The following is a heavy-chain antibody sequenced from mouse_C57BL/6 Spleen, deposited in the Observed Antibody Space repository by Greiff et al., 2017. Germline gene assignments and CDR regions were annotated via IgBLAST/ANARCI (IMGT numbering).Heavy chain of an antibody. V-gene: IGHV1-69*01. Sequence: QVQLQQPGAELVMPGASVKLSCKASGYTFTSYWMHWVKQRPGQGLEWIGEIDPSDSYTNYNQKFKGKSTLTVDKSSSTAFMQLSSLTSEDSAVYYCARSGTTVVDWYFDVWGTGTTVTVSS. CDR3: ARSGTTVVDWYFDV. CDR2: IDPSDSYT. J-gene: IGHJ1*03. D-gene: IGHD1-1*01. CDR1: GYTFTSYW.